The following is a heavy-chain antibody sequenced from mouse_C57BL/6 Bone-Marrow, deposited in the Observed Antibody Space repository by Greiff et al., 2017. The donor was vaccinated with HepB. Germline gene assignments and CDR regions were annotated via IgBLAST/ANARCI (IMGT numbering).Heavy chain of an antibody. Sequence: QVQLKQSGAELVRPGASVTLSCKASGYTFTDYEMHWVKQTPVNGLEWIGAIDPETGGTAYNQKFKGKAILTADKSSSTAYMELRSLTSEDSAFYYCTRRVCLLEFAYWGQGALVTVSS. V-gene: IGHV1-15*01. D-gene: IGHD2-3*01. CDR1: GYTFTDYE. J-gene: IGHJ3*01. CDR2: IDPETGGT. CDR3: TRRVCLLEFAY.